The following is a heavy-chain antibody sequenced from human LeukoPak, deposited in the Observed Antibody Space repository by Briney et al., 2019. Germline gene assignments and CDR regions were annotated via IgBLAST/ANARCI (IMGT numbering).Heavy chain of an antibody. V-gene: IGHV6-1*01. Sequence: SQTLSLTCALSGDSVSSNSAAWNSIRQSPSRGLEWLGRTYYRSKWYNDYAVSVKSRITINPDTSKNQFSLQLNSVTPEDTAVYYCARFSVVPAAVDYWGRGTLVTVSS. CDR2: TYYRSKWYN. CDR3: ARFSVVPAAVDY. J-gene: IGHJ4*02. D-gene: IGHD2-2*01. CDR1: GDSVSSNSAA.